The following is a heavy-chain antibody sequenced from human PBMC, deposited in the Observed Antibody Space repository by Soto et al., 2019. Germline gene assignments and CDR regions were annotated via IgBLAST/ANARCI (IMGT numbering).Heavy chain of an antibody. CDR1: GGTFSSFG. V-gene: IGHV1-69*13. D-gene: IGHD2-21*02. CDR2: IIPIRGSA. J-gene: IGHJ6*02. Sequence: GASVKVSCKASGGTFSSFGISWVRQAPGQGLEWMGGIIPIRGSANYAQKFQGRVTITADEITSTAYMELSSLRSEDTAVYYCARVVYTNSWGGDYYYNDMDVWGQGTAVTVSS. CDR3: ARVVYTNSWGGDYYYNDMDV.